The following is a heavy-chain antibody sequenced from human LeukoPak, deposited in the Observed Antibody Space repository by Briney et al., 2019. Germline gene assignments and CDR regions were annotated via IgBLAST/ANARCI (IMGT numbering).Heavy chain of an antibody. J-gene: IGHJ3*02. CDR1: GFTFSDFG. CDR3: AKVRFSGSYSLWDAFDI. CDR2: IRFDGTSE. Sequence: GGSLRLSCAASGFTFSDFGMHWVRQAPGKVLEWVAFIRFDGTSEFYADSVKARFTISRDNSQNTVSLQMNSLRAEDTAVYYCAKVRFSGSYSLWDAFDIWGQGTMVTVSS. D-gene: IGHD3-10*01. V-gene: IGHV3-30*02.